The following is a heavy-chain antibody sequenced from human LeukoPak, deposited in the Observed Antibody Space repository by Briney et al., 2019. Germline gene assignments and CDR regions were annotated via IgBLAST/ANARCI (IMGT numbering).Heavy chain of an antibody. V-gene: IGHV4-39*01. J-gene: IGHJ5*02. D-gene: IGHD2-2*01. CDR2: MYYTGNT. CDR1: GVSISTSNSY. Sequence: SETLSLTCTVSGVSISTSNSYWGWIRQPPGKGLEWIGSMYYTGNTYYNASLKSRVTISIDTSKNQISLRLTSVTATDTAMYYCARGFRTTSSHWFDPWGPGTLVTVSS. CDR3: ARGFRTTSSHWFDP.